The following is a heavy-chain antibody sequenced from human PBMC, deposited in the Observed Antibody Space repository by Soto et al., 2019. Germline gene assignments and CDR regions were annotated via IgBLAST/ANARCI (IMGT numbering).Heavy chain of an antibody. CDR3: AASSCGGDCRYYFDY. V-gene: IGHV1-18*01. CDR1: GYTFTSYV. CDR2: ISAYNGNT. J-gene: IGHJ4*02. D-gene: IGHD2-21*01. Sequence: ASVKVSCKASGYTFTSYVISWVRQAPGQGLEWMGWISAYNGNTNYAQKLQGRVTMTTDTSTSTAYMELRSLRSDDTAVYYCAASSCGGDCRYYFDYWGQGTLVTVSS.